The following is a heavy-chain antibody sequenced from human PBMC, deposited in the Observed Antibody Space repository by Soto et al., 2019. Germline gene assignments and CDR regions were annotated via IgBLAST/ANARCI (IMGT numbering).Heavy chain of an antibody. Sequence: ASVKVSCKASGYTFTSYDFNWVRQATGQGLEWMGWMNPNSGNTGYAQKFQGRVTMTRNTSISTAYMELSSLRSEDTAVYYCARGITIFGVVPGWGQGTLVTVSS. D-gene: IGHD3-3*01. CDR1: GYTFTSYD. V-gene: IGHV1-8*01. CDR3: ARGITIFGVVPG. J-gene: IGHJ4*02. CDR2: MNPNSGNT.